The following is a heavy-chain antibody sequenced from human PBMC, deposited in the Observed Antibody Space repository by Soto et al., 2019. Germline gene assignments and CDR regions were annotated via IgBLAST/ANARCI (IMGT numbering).Heavy chain of an antibody. V-gene: IGHV4-38-2*02. D-gene: IGHD2-2*01. CDR1: GYSINSDDY. CDR3: ARGRVVVPAAVMFNCLDP. CDR2: IFHGGST. J-gene: IGHJ5*02. Sequence: SETLSLTCTVSGYSINSDDYWGWIRQPPGKGLEWIGYIFHGGSTYYNPSLRSRVTISVDRSRTQFSLKMSSVTAADTAVYYCARGRVVVPAAVMFNCLDPWGQGALVTVSS.